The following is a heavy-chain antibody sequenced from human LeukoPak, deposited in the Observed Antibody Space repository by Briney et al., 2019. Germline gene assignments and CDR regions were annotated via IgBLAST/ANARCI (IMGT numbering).Heavy chain of an antibody. V-gene: IGHV3-49*04. D-gene: IGHD3-22*01. CDR2: IRSKTYGGTT. J-gene: IGHJ4*02. CDR3: TRGDYYDSSGYYYLFDF. Sequence: PGGSLRLSCTASRFTFGDYGMSWVRQAPGKGLEWVGFIRSKTYGGTTEYAASVKGRFTISRDDSKSIAYLQMNSLKTEDTAVYSCTRGDYYDSSGYYYLFDFWGQGTLVTVSS. CDR1: RFTFGDYG.